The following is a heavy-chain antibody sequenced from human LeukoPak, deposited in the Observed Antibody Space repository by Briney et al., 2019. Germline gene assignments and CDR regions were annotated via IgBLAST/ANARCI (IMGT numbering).Heavy chain of an antibody. D-gene: IGHD3-22*01. CDR3: AAGERSSGYYSPPRAFDI. J-gene: IGHJ3*02. CDR1: GYTFTGYY. CDR2: INPNSGGT. V-gene: IGHV1-2*06. Sequence: GASVKVSCKASGYTFTGYYMHWVRQAPGQGLEWMGRINPNSGGTNYAQKFQGRVTMTRDTSTSTAYMELSSLRSEDTAVYYCAAGERSSGYYSPPRAFDIWGQGTMVTVSS.